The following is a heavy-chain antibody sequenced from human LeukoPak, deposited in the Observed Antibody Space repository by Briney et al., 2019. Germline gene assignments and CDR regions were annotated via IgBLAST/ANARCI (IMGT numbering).Heavy chain of an antibody. D-gene: IGHD3-9*01. CDR3: AKGRANDNLDWFDP. V-gene: IGHV3-23*01. CDR1: GFSFSNYA. Sequence: GGSLRLSCAASGFSFSNYAMTWVRQAPGKELEWVTSILGSGATTNFADSVKGRFTVSRDNSKNTMYLQMNSLRPEDTAVYYCAKGRANDNLDWFDPWGQGTLVTVSS. CDR2: ILGSGATT. J-gene: IGHJ5*02.